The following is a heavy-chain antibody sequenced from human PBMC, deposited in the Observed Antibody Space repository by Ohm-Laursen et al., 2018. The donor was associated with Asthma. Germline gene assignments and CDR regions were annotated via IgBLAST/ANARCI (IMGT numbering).Heavy chain of an antibody. CDR3: ARSQDFWSGYYVY. V-gene: IGHV3-33*01. CDR1: GFSFSNYG. CDR2: IWYDGSKI. J-gene: IGHJ4*02. Sequence: LRLSCAASGFSFSNYGMNWVRQAPGKGLEWVAVIWYDGSKIYYGDSVKGRFTISRDNSKSTLYLQMNSVRDDDTAVYYCARSQDFWSGYYVYWGQGTLVTVSS. D-gene: IGHD3-3*01.